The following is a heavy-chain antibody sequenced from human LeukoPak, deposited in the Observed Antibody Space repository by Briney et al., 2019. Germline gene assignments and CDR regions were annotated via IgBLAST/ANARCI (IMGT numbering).Heavy chain of an antibody. D-gene: IGHD6-19*01. V-gene: IGHV3-23*01. CDR1: GFTFSSYA. CDR3: ARDFTYSSGWSDY. Sequence: GGSLRLSCAASGFTFSSYAMSWVRQAPGKGLEWVSAISGSGGSTYYADSVKGRFTISRDNSKNTLYLQMNSLRAEDTAVYYCARDFTYSSGWSDYWGQGTLVTVSS. CDR2: ISGSGGST. J-gene: IGHJ4*02.